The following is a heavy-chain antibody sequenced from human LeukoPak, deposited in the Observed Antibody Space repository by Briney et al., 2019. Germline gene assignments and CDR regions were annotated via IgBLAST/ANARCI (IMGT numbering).Heavy chain of an antibody. CDR2: IYYSGST. Sequence: SETLSLTCTVSGGSISSYYWSWIRRPPGKGLEWIGYIYYSGSTNYNPSLKSRVTISVDTSKNQFSLKLSSVTAADTAVYYCARGRHGYGYYIWGQGTLVTVSS. J-gene: IGHJ4*02. CDR1: GGSISSYY. D-gene: IGHD5-18*01. V-gene: IGHV4-59*01. CDR3: ARGRHGYGYYI.